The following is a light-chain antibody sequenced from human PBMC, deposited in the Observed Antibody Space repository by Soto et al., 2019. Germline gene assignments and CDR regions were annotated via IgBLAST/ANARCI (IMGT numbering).Light chain of an antibody. CDR1: QSVSSAY. V-gene: IGKV3-20*01. CDR2: GSS. J-gene: IGKJ1*01. CDR3: QQDGSSRWT. Sequence: EIVLTQSPGTLSLSPGERATLSCRASQSVSSAYLAWYQQKLGKAPRLLIYGSSNRATGIPARFSGSGSGTDFTLTISRLVPEDFAVYYCQQDGSSRWTFGQGTKVEIK.